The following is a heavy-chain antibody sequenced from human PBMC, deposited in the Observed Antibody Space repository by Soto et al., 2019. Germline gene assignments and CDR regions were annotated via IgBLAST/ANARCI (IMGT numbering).Heavy chain of an antibody. V-gene: IGHV4-59*01. CDR1: GGSISSYY. J-gene: IGHJ4*02. D-gene: IGHD1-1*01. Sequence: KLSETLSLTCTVSGGSISSYYWSWIRQPPGKGLEWIGYIYYSGSTNYNPSLKSRVTISVDTSKNQFSLKLSSVTAADTAVYYCARQTGAVDYWGQGTLVTVSS. CDR2: IYYSGST. CDR3: ARQTGAVDY.